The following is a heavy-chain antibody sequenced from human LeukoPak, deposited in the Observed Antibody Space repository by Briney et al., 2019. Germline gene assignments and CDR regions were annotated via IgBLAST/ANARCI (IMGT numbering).Heavy chain of an antibody. CDR3: ARRSKPGYSSGWYFGY. D-gene: IGHD6-19*01. J-gene: IGHJ4*02. CDR1: GGSISSSSYY. V-gene: IGHV4-39*01. Sequence: PSETLSLTCTVSGGSISSSSYYWGWIRQPPGKGLEWIGSIYYSGSTYYNPSLKSRVTISVDTSKNQFSLKLSSVTAADTAVYYFARRSKPGYSSGWYFGYWGQGTLVTASS. CDR2: IYYSGST.